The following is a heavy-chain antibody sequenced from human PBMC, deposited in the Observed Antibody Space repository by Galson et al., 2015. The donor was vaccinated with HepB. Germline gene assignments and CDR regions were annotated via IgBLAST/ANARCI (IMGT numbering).Heavy chain of an antibody. Sequence: SLRLSCAASGFTFSDHSMDWVRQAPGKGLEWVGRIRDKTNNYNTDYAASVKGRFTISRDDSKNSLYLQMNSLRAEDTAVYYCARDSWYSSSSWRFFDLWGRGTLVTVSS. CDR2: IRDKTNNYNT. CDR3: ARDSWYSSSSWRFFDL. CDR1: GFTFSDHS. D-gene: IGHD6-6*01. V-gene: IGHV3-72*01. J-gene: IGHJ2*01.